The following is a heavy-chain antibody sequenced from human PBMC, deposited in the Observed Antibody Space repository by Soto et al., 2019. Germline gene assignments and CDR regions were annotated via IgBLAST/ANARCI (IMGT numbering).Heavy chain of an antibody. Sequence: ASVKVSCQASGYPFTNHAIHWVRQATGQGLEWMGWINAGKGDTKYPQRFQGRVTITRDTSASTAYMELSSLRSEDTAVYYCARNILGGTPDYWG. CDR2: INAGKGDT. V-gene: IGHV1-3*01. D-gene: IGHD3-9*01. CDR1: GYPFTNHA. CDR3: ARNILGGTPDY. J-gene: IGHJ4*01.